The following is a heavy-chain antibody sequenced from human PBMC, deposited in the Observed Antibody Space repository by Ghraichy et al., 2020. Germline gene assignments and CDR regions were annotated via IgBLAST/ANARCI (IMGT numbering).Heavy chain of an antibody. CDR1: GGTFSSYA. CDR3: ARAPITIFGVVKMGMIDY. Sequence: SVKVSCKASGGTFSSYAISWVRQAPGQGLEWMGGIIPIFGTANYAQKFQGRVTITADESTSTAYMELSSLRSEDTAVYYCARAPITIFGVVKMGMIDYWGQGTLVTVSS. V-gene: IGHV1-69*13. D-gene: IGHD3-3*01. J-gene: IGHJ4*02. CDR2: IIPIFGTA.